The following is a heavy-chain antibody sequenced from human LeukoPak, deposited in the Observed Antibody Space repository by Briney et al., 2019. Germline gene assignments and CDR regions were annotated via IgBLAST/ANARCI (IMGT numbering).Heavy chain of an antibody. J-gene: IGHJ4*02. D-gene: IGHD3-22*01. Sequence: SGGSVRLSCAASGFTFSSYGMHWVRQAPGKGLEWVAVISYDGSNKYYADSVKGRFTISRDNSKNTLYLQMNSLRAEDTAVYYCAKPRGTYYYDSSGYFDYWGQGTLVTVSS. V-gene: IGHV3-30*18. CDR2: ISYDGSNK. CDR3: AKPRGTYYYDSSGYFDY. CDR1: GFTFSSYG.